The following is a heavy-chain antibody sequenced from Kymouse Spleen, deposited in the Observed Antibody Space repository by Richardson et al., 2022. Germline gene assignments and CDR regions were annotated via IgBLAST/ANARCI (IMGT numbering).Heavy chain of an antibody. CDR1: GFTFDDYA. V-gene: IGHV3-9*01. CDR2: ISWNSGSI. J-gene: IGHJ4*02. Sequence: EVQLVESGGGLVQPGRSLRLSCAASGFTFDDYAMHWVRQAPGKGLEWVSGISWNSGSIGYADSVKGRFTISRDNAKNSLYLQMNSLRAEDTALYYCAKDIGVGAYYFDYWGQGTLVTVSS. CDR3: AKDIGVGAYYFDY. D-gene: IGHD1-26*01.